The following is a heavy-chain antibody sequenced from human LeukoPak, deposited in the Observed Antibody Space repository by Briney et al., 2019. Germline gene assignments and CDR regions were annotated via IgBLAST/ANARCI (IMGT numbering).Heavy chain of an antibody. CDR1: GGSISSSSYY. J-gene: IGHJ4*02. V-gene: IGHV4-39*07. CDR3: ARVAMVRGVIIRGYFDY. D-gene: IGHD3-10*01. CDR2: IYYSGST. Sequence: PSETLSLTCTVSGGSISSSSYYWGWIRQPPGKGLEWIGSIYYSGSTYYNPSLKSRVTISVDTSKNQFSLKLSSVTAADTAVYYCARVAMVRGVIIRGYFDYWGQGTLVTVSS.